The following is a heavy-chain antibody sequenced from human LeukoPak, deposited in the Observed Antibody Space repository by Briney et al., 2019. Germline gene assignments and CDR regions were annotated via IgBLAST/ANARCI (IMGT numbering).Heavy chain of an antibody. Sequence: SETLSLTCAVSGGSINSHYWSWIRQPPGKGLEWIGDIYYTGRNNYNPSLKSRVTISLDTSKNHLSLKLTSVLAADTAIYYCVRRDPGWNDFDYWGQGIPVTVSS. V-gene: IGHV4-59*08. CDR3: VRRDPGWNDFDY. CDR1: GGSINSHY. D-gene: IGHD1-1*01. J-gene: IGHJ4*02. CDR2: IYYTGRN.